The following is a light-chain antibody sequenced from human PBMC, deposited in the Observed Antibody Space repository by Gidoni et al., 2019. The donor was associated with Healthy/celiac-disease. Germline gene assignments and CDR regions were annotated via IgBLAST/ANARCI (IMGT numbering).Light chain of an antibody. CDR2: GNS. CDR1: SSNIGAGYD. J-gene: IGLJ3*02. CDR3: QSYDSSLSGSKV. Sequence: QSVLTQPPPVSGAPGQRVTISCTGSSSNIGAGYDVHWYQQLPGTAPKLLIYGNSNRPSGVPDRFYGSKSGTSASLAITGLQAEDEADYYCQSYDSSLSGSKVFGGGTKLTVL. V-gene: IGLV1-40*01.